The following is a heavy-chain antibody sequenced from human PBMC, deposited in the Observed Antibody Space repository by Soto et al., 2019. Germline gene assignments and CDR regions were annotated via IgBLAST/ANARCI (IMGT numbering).Heavy chain of an antibody. V-gene: IGHV3-21*01. CDR3: ASPPNYYDSSGYYGY. D-gene: IGHD3-22*01. Sequence: APGKGLEWVSSISSSSSYIYYADSVKGRFTISRDNAKNSLYLQMNSLRAEDTAVYYCASPPNYYDSSGYYGYWGQGTLVTVSS. J-gene: IGHJ4*02. CDR2: ISSSSSYI.